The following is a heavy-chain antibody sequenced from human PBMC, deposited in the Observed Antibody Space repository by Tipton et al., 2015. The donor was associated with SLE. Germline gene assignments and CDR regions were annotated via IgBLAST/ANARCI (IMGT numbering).Heavy chain of an antibody. CDR1: GGSFSGYY. CDR2: INHSGST. V-gene: IGHV4-34*01. Sequence: TLSLTCAVYGGSFSGYYWSWIRQPPGKGLAWIGEINHSGSTNYNPSLKSRVTISVDTSKNQFSLKLSSVTAADTAVYYCARGGGGIVVVPAALGYMDVWGKGTTVTVSS. D-gene: IGHD2-2*01. J-gene: IGHJ6*03. CDR3: ARGGGGIVVVPAALGYMDV.